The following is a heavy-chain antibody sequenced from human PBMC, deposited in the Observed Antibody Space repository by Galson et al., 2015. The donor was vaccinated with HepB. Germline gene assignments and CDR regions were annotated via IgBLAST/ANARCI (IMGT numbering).Heavy chain of an antibody. J-gene: IGHJ4*02. CDR1: GFTFSSYD. V-gene: IGHV3-13*01. D-gene: IGHD2-8*01. CDR2: IGTAGDT. Sequence: SLRLSCAASGFTFSSYDMHWVRQATGKGLEWVSAIGTAGDTYYPGSVKGRFTISRENAKNSLYLQMNSLRAGDTAVYYCARGAANGGRPDYWGQGTLVTFSS. CDR3: ARGAANGGRPDY.